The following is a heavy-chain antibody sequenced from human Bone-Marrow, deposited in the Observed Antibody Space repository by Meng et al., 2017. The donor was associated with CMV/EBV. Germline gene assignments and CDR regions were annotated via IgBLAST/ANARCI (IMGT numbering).Heavy chain of an antibody. CDR3: ARDRSHGYFFDY. Sequence: AASGFTFSSYRMTWVRQAPGRGLEWVSSISSSGSYIYYADSVKGRFTISRDNAKNSLYLQMNSLRAEDTAVYYCARDRSHGYFFDYWGQGTLVTVSS. J-gene: IGHJ4*02. V-gene: IGHV3-21*01. CDR1: GFTFSSYR. CDR2: ISSSGSYI. D-gene: IGHD5-24*01.